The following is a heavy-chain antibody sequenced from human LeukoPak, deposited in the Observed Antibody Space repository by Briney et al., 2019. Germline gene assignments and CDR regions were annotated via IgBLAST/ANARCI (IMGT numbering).Heavy chain of an antibody. CDR3: ASLDSGSYSPFDY. CDR1: GFTFSSYA. J-gene: IGHJ4*02. D-gene: IGHD1-26*01. V-gene: IGHV3-23*01. Sequence: GGSLRLSCAASGFTFSSYAMSWVRQAPGKGLEWVSAISGSGGGTYYADSVKGRFTISRDNSKNMLYLQMNSMRAEDTAVYYCASLDSGSYSPFDYWGQGTLVTVSS. CDR2: ISGSGGGT.